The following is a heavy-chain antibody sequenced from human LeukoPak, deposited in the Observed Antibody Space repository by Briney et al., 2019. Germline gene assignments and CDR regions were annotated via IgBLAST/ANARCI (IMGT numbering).Heavy chain of an antibody. D-gene: IGHD2-2*01. Sequence: GASVEVSCKASGYTFTGYYMHWVRQAPGQGLEWMGWIDPNSGGTNYAQNFQGRVTMTRDTSISTAYMELSRLRSDDTAVYYCARDASVVVVPAAISFIDYWGQGTLVTVSS. CDR2: IDPNSGGT. CDR1: GYTFTGYY. V-gene: IGHV1-2*02. J-gene: IGHJ4*02. CDR3: ARDASVVVVPAAISFIDY.